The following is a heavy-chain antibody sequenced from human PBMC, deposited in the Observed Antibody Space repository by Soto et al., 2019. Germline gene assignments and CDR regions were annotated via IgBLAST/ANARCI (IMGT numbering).Heavy chain of an antibody. CDR2: VSVSGGTT. D-gene: IGHD3-22*01. CDR3: AKGLYYYDSSGYRLFDY. CDR1: GFMFNNYA. V-gene: IGHV3-23*01. Sequence: RLSCAASGFMFNNYAMSWVRQAPGKGLEWVSTVSVSGGTTYYADSLKGRFTISRDNSKKTVYLQMNRLRADDTAIYYCAKGLYYYDSSGYRLFDYWGQGTLVTVS. J-gene: IGHJ4*02.